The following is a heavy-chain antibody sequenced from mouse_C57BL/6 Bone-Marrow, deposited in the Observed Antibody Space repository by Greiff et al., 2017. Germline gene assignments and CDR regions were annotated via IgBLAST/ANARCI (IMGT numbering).Heavy chain of an antibody. J-gene: IGHJ3*01. CDR1: GYTFTSYW. D-gene: IGHD2-4*01. V-gene: IGHV1-81*01. CDR3: ARLYYDYGGFAY. CDR2: IYPRSGNT. Sequence: QVHVKQPGAELVKPGASVKLSCKASGYTFTSYWMQWVKQRPGQGLEWIGEIYPRSGNTYYNEKFKGKATLTADKSSSTAYMELRSLTSEDSAVXFCARLYYDYGGFAYWGQGTLVTVSA.